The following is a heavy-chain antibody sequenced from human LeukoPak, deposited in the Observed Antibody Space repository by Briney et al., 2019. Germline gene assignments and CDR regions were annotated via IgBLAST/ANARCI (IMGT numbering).Heavy chain of an antibody. J-gene: IGHJ4*02. V-gene: IGHV1-2*02. Sequence: ASVKVSCKASGYTFTGYYMHWVRQAPGQGLEWMGWINPNSGGTNYAQKFQGRVTMTRDTSISTAYMELSRLRSGDTAVYYCARILSYSSSALDYWGQGTLVTVSS. CDR2: INPNSGGT. CDR3: ARILSYSSSALDY. CDR1: GYTFTGYY. D-gene: IGHD6-13*01.